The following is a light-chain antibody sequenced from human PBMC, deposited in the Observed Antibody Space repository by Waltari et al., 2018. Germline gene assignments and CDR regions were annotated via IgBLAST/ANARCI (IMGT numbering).Light chain of an antibody. CDR1: RRDVGAFDS. J-gene: IGLJ1*01. CDR3: CSYAGRYTNYV. V-gene: IGLV2-11*01. CDR2: DVT. Sequence: QSALTQPRSVSGSPGQSVTISCTGTRRDVGAFDSVSWSQQRPGNAPKLLLYDVTERPSGVPDRFSGSKSDNKASLTISGLQADDEADYYCCSYAGRYTNYVFGSGTKVTVL.